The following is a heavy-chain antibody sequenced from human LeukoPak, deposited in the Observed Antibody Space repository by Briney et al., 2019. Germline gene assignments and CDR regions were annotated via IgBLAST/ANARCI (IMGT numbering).Heavy chain of an antibody. D-gene: IGHD2-21*01. CDR1: GFAFSNYG. Sequence: PGGSLRLSCAASGFAFSNYGMNWVRQAPGKGLEGVGRVKRKTDGGLTDYAAPVKGSFTISRDDSKNTLYLHMNSLKIEDTAVYYCTRDLAFWGQGTLVIVSS. J-gene: IGHJ4*02. CDR2: VKRKTDGGLT. V-gene: IGHV3-15*01. CDR3: TRDLAF.